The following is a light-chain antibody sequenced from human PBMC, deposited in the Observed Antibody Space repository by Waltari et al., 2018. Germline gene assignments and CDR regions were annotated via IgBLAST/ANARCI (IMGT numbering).Light chain of an antibody. CDR3: QQRHSYPYT. Sequence: DIQMTQFPSSLSASVGDKVTIPCRASQDITNALAWYQQKPGKAPKLLIYTASTLQSGVPSRFSGSGSGTDFTLTIHSLQPEDVAIYYCQQRHSYPYTFGQGTKVEIK. CDR2: TAS. V-gene: IGKV1-9*01. CDR1: QDITNA. J-gene: IGKJ2*01.